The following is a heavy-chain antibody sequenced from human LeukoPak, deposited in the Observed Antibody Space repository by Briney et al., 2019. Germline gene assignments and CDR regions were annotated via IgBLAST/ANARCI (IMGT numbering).Heavy chain of an antibody. Sequence: TLRLSCTASLLTFGEYAMSWVREAPGKGVRALGVIRSKAYGGTTEYAASVKGRFTISRDDSKSIAYLKMSSLTSEDTAVYHCLYYYDSSGYYLPDHWGQGTLVTVSS. D-gene: IGHD3-22*01. CDR3: LYYYDSSGYYLPDH. V-gene: IGHV3-49*04. CDR1: LLTFGEYA. J-gene: IGHJ4*02. CDR2: IRSKAYGGTT.